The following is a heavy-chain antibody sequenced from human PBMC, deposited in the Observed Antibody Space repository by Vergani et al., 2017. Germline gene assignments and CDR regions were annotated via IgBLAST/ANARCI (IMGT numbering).Heavy chain of an antibody. J-gene: IGHJ6*04. CDR2: IGYDGRIK. V-gene: IGHV3-30*02. CDR1: GFSFNTYG. Sequence: QVQLVETGGGVVQPGGSLRLYCATSGFSFNTYGAHWVRQAPGKGLEWVAFIGYDGRIKYNVDSVKGRFTISRDTSKKTLSLQMRSLRADDTAVYYCAKDRSWGKGTTVTVSS. CDR3: AKDRS.